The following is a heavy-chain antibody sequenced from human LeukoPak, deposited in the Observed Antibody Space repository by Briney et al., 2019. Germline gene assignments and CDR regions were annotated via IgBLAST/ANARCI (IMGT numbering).Heavy chain of an antibody. Sequence: SETLSLTCAVYDGSFSSYYWTWIRQPPGKGLEWIGEINHSGITNYRPSLKSRVTISLDTSKNQFSLKLTSVTTADTAVYYCASDGGSNNYWFDPWGKGTLVTVSS. J-gene: IGHJ5*02. V-gene: IGHV4-34*01. CDR1: DGSFSSYY. CDR3: ASDGGSNNYWFDP. CDR2: INHSGIT. D-gene: IGHD4-23*01.